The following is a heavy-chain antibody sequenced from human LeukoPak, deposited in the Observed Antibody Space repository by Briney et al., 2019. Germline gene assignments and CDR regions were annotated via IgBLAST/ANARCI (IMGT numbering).Heavy chain of an antibody. CDR3: ARDTSGWYGAFEF. Sequence: GGSLRLSCAASGFTVTSHVMTWVRQAPGKGPEWVSVIVGNTAGTTYYADSVKGRFTISRDSVKNTVDLQMSSLRAGDTAVYYCARDTSGWYGAFEFWGQGALVTVSS. CDR1: GFTVTSHV. V-gene: IGHV3-23*01. J-gene: IGHJ4*02. CDR2: IVGNTAGTT. D-gene: IGHD6-19*01.